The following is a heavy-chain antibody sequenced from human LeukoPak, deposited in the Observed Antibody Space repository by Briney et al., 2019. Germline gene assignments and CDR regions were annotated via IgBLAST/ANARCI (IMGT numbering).Heavy chain of an antibody. Sequence: SVKVSCKASGYTFTSYGISWLRQAPGQGLDWRGWISAYNDNTNYAQKLQGRVAMTTDTSTSTAYMELRSLRSDDTAVYYCARGGIYSGYESPFDYWGQGTLVTVSS. CDR3: ARGGIYSGYESPFDY. CDR2: ISAYNDNT. V-gene: IGHV1-18*01. D-gene: IGHD5-12*01. CDR1: GYTFTSYG. J-gene: IGHJ4*02.